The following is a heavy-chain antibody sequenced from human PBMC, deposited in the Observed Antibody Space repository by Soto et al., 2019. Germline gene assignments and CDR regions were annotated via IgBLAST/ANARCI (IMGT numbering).Heavy chain of an antibody. Sequence: GESLKISCKGSGYSFTSYWISWVRQMPGKGLEWMGRIDPSDSYTNYSPSFQGHATISADKSISTAYLQWSSLKASDTAMYYCARRESSSWYYYYGMDVWGQGTTVTVSS. J-gene: IGHJ6*02. CDR1: GYSFTSYW. D-gene: IGHD6-13*01. V-gene: IGHV5-10-1*01. CDR2: IDPSDSYT. CDR3: ARRESSSWYYYYGMDV.